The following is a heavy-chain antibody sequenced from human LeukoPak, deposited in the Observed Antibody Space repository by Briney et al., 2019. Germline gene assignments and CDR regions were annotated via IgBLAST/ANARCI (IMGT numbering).Heavy chain of an antibody. CDR2: IYYSGST. J-gene: IGHJ5*02. Sequence: SETLSLTCNVSGGSISSYYWSWLRQPPGKGLEWIGYIYYSGSTNYNPSLNSRVTISVDTSKNQFSLKLSSVTAADTAVYYCASHPASDPGAFDPWGQGTLVTVSS. V-gene: IGHV4-59*01. CDR1: GGSISSYY. CDR3: ASHPASDPGAFDP. D-gene: IGHD4/OR15-4a*01.